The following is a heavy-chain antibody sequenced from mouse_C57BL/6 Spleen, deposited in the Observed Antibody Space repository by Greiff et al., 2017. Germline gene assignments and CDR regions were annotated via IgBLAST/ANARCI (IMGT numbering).Heavy chain of an antibody. CDR1: GYAFSSSW. CDR3: ASSADGYYKPYAMDY. Sequence: VQLQQSGPELVKPGASVKISCKASGYAFSSSWMNWVKQRPGKGLEWIGRIYPGDGDTNYNGKFKGKATLTADKSSSTAYMQLSSLTSEDSAVYLCASSADGYYKPYAMDYWGQGTSVTVSS. J-gene: IGHJ4*01. CDR2: IYPGDGDT. V-gene: IGHV1-82*01. D-gene: IGHD2-3*01.